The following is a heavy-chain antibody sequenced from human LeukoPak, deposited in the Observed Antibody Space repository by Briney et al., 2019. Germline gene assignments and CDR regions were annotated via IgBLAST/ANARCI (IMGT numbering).Heavy chain of an antibody. CDR1: GFIFTAYA. D-gene: IGHD3-16*01. CDR3: ARGRGWVDH. J-gene: IGHJ4*02. V-gene: IGHV3-7*01. CDR2: IHDDGIVT. Sequence: GGSLRLSCAASGFIFTAYAMSWFRQTPEKGLEWVANIHDDGIVTHYVDSVEGRFTISRDNARNSVNLQLNSLRVEDTALYYCARGRGWVDHWGQGTLVTVSS.